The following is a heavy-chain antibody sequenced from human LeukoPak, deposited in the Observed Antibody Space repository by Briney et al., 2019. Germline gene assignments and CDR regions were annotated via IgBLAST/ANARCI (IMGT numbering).Heavy chain of an antibody. CDR3: ARAGGSGWPLY. CDR1: GGSFSGYY. V-gene: IGHV4-34*01. D-gene: IGHD6-19*01. Sequence: SETLSLTCAVYGGSFSGYYWSWIRQPPGKGLEWIGEINHSGSTNYNPSLKSRVTMSVDTSKNQFSLKLSSVTAADTAVYFCARAGGSGWPLYWGQGTLVTVSS. J-gene: IGHJ4*02. CDR2: INHSGST.